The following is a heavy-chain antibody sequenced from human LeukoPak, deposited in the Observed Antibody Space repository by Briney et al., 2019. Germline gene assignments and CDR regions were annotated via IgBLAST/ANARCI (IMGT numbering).Heavy chain of an antibody. D-gene: IGHD3-10*01. J-gene: IGHJ4*02. V-gene: IGHV3-30*02. CDR1: GFTFSSYG. CDR2: IRYDGSNK. Sequence: GGSLRLSCAASGFTFSSYGMHWVRQAPGKGLEWVAFIRYDGSNKYYADSVKGRFTISRDNSKNTLYLQMNGLRAEDTAVYYCVGLNYNSGSYRNYWGQGTLVTVSS. CDR3: VGLNYNSGSYRNY.